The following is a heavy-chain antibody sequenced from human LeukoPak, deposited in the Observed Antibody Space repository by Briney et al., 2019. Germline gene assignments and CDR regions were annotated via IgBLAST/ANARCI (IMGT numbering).Heavy chain of an antibody. D-gene: IGHD1-7*01. Sequence: SETLSLTCAVYGGSFSGYYWSWIRQPPGKGLDWIGEINHSGSTNYNPSLKSRVTISVDTSKNQFSLKLSSVTAADTAVYYCARRWNYGRNYYIDVWGKGATVSVSS. V-gene: IGHV4-34*01. CDR2: INHSGST. CDR3: ARRWNYGRNYYIDV. J-gene: IGHJ6*03. CDR1: GGSFSGYY.